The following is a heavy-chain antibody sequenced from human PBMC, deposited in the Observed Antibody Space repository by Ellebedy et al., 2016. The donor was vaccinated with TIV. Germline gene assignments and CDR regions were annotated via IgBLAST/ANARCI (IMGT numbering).Heavy chain of an antibody. CDR1: GGSVNSLSYY. CDR2: IHDSGST. CDR3: ASDTRYCSNDGCAN. Sequence: MPSETLSLTCTVSGGSVNSLSYYWGWIRQPPGKGLEWIGNIHDSGSTDYNPSLKSRITIAVDTSKSQFSLKLSSVTAADTAVYYCASDTRYCSNDGCANWGQGTLVTVSS. J-gene: IGHJ4*02. V-gene: IGHV4-61*01. D-gene: IGHD2-8*01.